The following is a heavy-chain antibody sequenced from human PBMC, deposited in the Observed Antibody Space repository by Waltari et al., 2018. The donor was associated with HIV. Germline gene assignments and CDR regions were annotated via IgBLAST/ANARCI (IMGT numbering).Heavy chain of an antibody. V-gene: IGHV3-33*01. J-gene: IGHJ4*02. D-gene: IGHD3-10*01. Sequence: QVHLVESGGTVVQPGKSLRLSCVTDGFTLTDYAMSWFRQTPGAGLQWVAILWPDGNTRFYAPFVRVRFSISRDNTKKTVFLQMRALRADDTGVYFCARQGNTGTYFGGHRWGRGT. CDR2: LWPDGNTR. CDR3: ARQGNTGTYFGGHR. CDR1: GFTLTDYA.